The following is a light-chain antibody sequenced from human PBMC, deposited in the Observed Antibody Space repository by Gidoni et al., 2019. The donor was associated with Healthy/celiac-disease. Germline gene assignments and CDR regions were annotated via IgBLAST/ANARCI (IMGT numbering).Light chain of an antibody. J-gene: IGKJ3*01. Sequence: EIVLTQSPGTLSLSPGERATLSCRASQSVSSSYLAWYQQKPGQAPRLLIYGASSRATGIPDRFSGSGSGTDFTLTISRLEPEDFAVYYYQQYGSSPPFTFGPXTKVDIK. CDR1: QSVSSSY. V-gene: IGKV3-20*01. CDR2: GAS. CDR3: QQYGSSPPFT.